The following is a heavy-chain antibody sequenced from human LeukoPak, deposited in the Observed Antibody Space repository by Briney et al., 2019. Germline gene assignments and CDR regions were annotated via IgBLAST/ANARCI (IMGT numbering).Heavy chain of an antibody. CDR2: ISWNSGSI. D-gene: IGHD3-10*01. Sequence: PGGSLRLSCAASGFTFDDYAMHWVRQAPGKGLEWVSGISWNSGSIGYADSVKGRFTISRDNAKNSLYLQMNSLRAEDTALYYCAKEVNGGSFDYWGQGTLVTVSS. CDR3: AKEVNGGSFDY. J-gene: IGHJ4*02. V-gene: IGHV3-9*01. CDR1: GFTFDDYA.